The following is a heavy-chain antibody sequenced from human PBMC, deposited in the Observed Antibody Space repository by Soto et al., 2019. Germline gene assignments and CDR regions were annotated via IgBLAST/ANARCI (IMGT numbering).Heavy chain of an antibody. Sequence: QVQLVESGGGVVQHGRSLRLSCAASGFTVSSYGMHWVRQAPGKGLEWVAVISYDGSNKYYADSVKGRFTISRDNSKNTLYLQMNSLRAEDTAVYYCAKCVGSYYYYGMDVCRQGTTVTVSS. CDR3: AKCVGSYYYYGMDV. D-gene: IGHD1-26*01. V-gene: IGHV3-30*18. CDR2: ISYDGSNK. J-gene: IGHJ6*02. CDR1: GFTVSSYG.